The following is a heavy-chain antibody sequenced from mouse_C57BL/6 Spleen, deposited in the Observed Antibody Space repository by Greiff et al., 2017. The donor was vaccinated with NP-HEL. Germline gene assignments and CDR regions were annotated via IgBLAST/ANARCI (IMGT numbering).Heavy chain of an antibody. CDR1: GYAFSSSW. D-gene: IGHD2-3*01. J-gene: IGHJ2*01. CDR2: IYPGDGDT. Sequence: QVQLQQSGPELVKPGASVKISCKASGYAFSSSWMNWVKQRPGKGLEWIGRIYPGDGDTNYNGKFKGKATLTADKSSSTAYMQLSSLTSEDSAVYFCAREGDGYYPDYWGQGTTLTVSS. CDR3: AREGDGYYPDY. V-gene: IGHV1-82*01.